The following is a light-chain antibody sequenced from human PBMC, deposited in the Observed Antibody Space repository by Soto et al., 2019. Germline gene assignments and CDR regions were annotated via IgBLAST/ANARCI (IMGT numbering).Light chain of an antibody. J-gene: IGLJ1*01. CDR3: SSYTSSSTYV. CDR1: SSDVGAYNS. V-gene: IGLV2-14*03. CDR2: DVS. Sequence: QSALPQPASVSGSPGEAIAISCTGTSSDVGAYNSVSWYQQHPGRAPKLMIHDVSNRPSGVSSRFSGSKSGNTASLTISGLQAEDEADYYCSSYTSSSTYVFGTGTKVTVL.